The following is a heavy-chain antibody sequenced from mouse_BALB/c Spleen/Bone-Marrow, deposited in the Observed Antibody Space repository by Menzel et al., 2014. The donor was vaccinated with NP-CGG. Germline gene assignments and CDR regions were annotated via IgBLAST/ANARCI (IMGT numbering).Heavy chain of an antibody. Sequence: VQLQQSGAELAKPGASVKLSCTASGFNIKDTYMHWVKQRPEQGLEWIGRIDPANGNTKYDPKFQGKATITADTSSNTAYLQLSSLTSEDTAVYYCARYDYGWYFYVWGAGTTVTVSS. CDR3: ARYDYGWYFYV. CDR2: IDPANGNT. V-gene: IGHV14-3*02. CDR1: GFNIKDTY. J-gene: IGHJ1*01. D-gene: IGHD1-1*01.